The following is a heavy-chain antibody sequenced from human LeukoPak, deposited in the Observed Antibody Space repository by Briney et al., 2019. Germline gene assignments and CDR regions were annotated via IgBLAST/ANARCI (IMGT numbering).Heavy chain of an antibody. Sequence: QPGGSLRLSCAASGFTFSSYAMSSVRQAPGKGLEWVSAITVSGGSTYYADSVKGRFTISRDNSKNTLYLQMNSLRAEDTAVYYCAKAQGAPYYDILTGPDYWGQGTLVTVSS. J-gene: IGHJ4*02. D-gene: IGHD3-9*01. CDR3: AKAQGAPYYDILTGPDY. CDR1: GFTFSSYA. CDR2: ITVSGGST. V-gene: IGHV3-23*01.